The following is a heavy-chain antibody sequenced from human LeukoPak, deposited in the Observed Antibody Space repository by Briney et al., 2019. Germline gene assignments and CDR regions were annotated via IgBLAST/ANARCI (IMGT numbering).Heavy chain of an antibody. J-gene: IGHJ3*02. CDR2: INSDGSST. D-gene: IGHD5-12*01. CDR3: ARPGRYSRLAFDI. Sequence: GGSLGLSCAASGFTFSSYWMHWVRQAPGKGLVWVSRINSDGSSTSYADSVKGRFTISRDNAKNTLYLQMNSLRAEDTAVYYCARPGRYSRLAFDIWSQGTMVTVSS. CDR1: GFTFSSYW. V-gene: IGHV3-74*01.